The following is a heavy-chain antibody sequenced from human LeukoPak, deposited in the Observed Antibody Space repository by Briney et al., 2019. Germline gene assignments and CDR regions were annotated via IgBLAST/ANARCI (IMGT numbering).Heavy chain of an antibody. Sequence: PTRGSLRLCCAAPGFTFSSYDMHWVRQATGKGLKWVSTITTSGDRYYRDSVKGQFTISRENAKNSLYLQMNSLRAGDTAMYYCAREACNGNSCYLLDYWGERTLVSVSS. J-gene: IGHJ4*02. CDR1: GFTFSSYD. CDR2: ITTSGDR. CDR3: AREACNGNSCYLLDY. D-gene: IGHD2-15*01. V-gene: IGHV3-13*01.